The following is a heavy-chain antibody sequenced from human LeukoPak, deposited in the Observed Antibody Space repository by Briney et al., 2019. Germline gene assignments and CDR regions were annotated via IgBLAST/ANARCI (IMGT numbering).Heavy chain of an antibody. V-gene: IGHV5-51*01. CDR3: ARGGPGTTYYYDSSGYYPLDY. Sequence: GESLKISCKGSGYSFTSYWIGWVRQMPGKGLEWMGIIYPGDSDTRYSPSFQGQVTIPADKSISTAYLQWSSLKASDTAMYYCARGGPGTTYYYDSSGYYPLDYWGQGTLVTVSS. CDR2: IYPGDSDT. D-gene: IGHD3-22*01. J-gene: IGHJ4*02. CDR1: GYSFTSYW.